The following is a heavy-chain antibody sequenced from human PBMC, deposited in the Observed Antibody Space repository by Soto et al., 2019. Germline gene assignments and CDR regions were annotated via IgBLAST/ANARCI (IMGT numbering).Heavy chain of an antibody. CDR2: ISGSGGST. Sequence: EVQLLESGGGLVQPGGSLRLSCAASGFTFSSYAMSWVRQAPGKGLEWVSAISGSGGSTYYADSVKGRFTISRDNSKNTLYLQMNSLRAEDTAVYYCAKDGHVGVVPAATQVTAFDIWGQGTMVTVSS. CDR3: AKDGHVGVVPAATQVTAFDI. V-gene: IGHV3-23*01. CDR1: GFTFSSYA. D-gene: IGHD2-2*01. J-gene: IGHJ3*02.